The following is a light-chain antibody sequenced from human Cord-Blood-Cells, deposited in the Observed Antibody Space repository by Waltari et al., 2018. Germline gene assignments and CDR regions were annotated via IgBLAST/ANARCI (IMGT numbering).Light chain of an antibody. CDR2: GAS. V-gene: IGKV3-20*01. CDR1: QIVSSSY. CDR3: QQYGSSPLT. Sequence: EIVLTQSPGTLSLSPGERATLSCRASQIVSSSYLAWYQQKPGQAPRLLIYGASSRATGIPDRFSGSGSVTDFTLTISSLEPEDFAVYYCQQYGSSPLTFGGGTKVEIK. J-gene: IGKJ4*01.